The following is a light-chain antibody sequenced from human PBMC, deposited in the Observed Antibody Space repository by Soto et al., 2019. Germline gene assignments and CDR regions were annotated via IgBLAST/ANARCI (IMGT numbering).Light chain of an antibody. CDR3: QQYNNWPRT. J-gene: IGKJ1*01. Sequence: EIVLAQSPATLSLSPGERATLSCRATQSVFSDLAWYQQKSGQAPRLLIYGGSTRATGIPARFSASGSRTEFTLTINSLQSEDFAVYYCQQYNNWPRTFGQGTKVDI. CDR1: QSVFSD. V-gene: IGKV3-15*01. CDR2: GGS.